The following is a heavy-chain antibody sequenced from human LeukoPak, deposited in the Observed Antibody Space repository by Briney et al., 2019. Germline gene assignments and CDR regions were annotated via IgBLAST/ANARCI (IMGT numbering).Heavy chain of an antibody. V-gene: IGHV4-34*01. CDR2: INHSGST. D-gene: IGHD2-2*02. Sequence: SETLSLTCAVYGGSFSSYYWSWIRQPPGKGLEWIGEINHSGSTNYNPSLKSRVTISVDTSKNQFSLKLSSVTAADTAVYYCARGLGYCSSTSCYISWIRTYYFDYWGQGTLVTVSS. CDR3: ARGLGYCSSTSCYISWIRTYYFDY. J-gene: IGHJ4*02. CDR1: GGSFSSYY.